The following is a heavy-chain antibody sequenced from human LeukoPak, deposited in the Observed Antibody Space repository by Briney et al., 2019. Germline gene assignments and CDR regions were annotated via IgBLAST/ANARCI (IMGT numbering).Heavy chain of an antibody. CDR2: IYTSGST. Sequence: SETLSLTCTVSGGSISSYYWSWIRQPAGKGLEWIGRIYTSGSTNYNPSPKSRVTMSVDTSKSQFSLKLSSVTAADTAVYYCARVPGWDSSGWSFDYWGQGTLVTVSS. CDR1: GGSISSYY. D-gene: IGHD6-19*01. J-gene: IGHJ4*02. CDR3: ARVPGWDSSGWSFDY. V-gene: IGHV4-4*07.